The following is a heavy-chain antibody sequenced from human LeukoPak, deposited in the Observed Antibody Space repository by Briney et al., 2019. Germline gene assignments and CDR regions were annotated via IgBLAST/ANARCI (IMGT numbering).Heavy chain of an antibody. D-gene: IGHD6-13*01. Sequence: SETLSLTCTVSGGSISSSSYYWGWIRQPPGKGLEWIGSIYYSGSTYYNPSLKSRVTISVDTSKNQFSLKLSSVTAADTAVYYCARGQQLVSDYWGQGTLVTVSS. CDR3: ARGQQLVSDY. CDR2: IYYSGST. J-gene: IGHJ4*02. CDR1: GGSISSSSYY. V-gene: IGHV4-39*07.